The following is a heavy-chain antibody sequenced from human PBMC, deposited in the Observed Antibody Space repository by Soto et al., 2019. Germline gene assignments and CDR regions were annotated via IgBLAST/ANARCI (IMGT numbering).Heavy chain of an antibody. CDR3: ARAGIRGFGS. Sequence: SETLSLTCTVSGGSISSGDYYWSWIRQPPGKGLEWIGYIYYSGKTYYNPSLESRLTMSVDTSNNHFSLRLSSVTAADTAVYYCARAGIRGFGSWGRGTLVTVSS. CDR2: IYYSGKT. V-gene: IGHV4-30-4*01. CDR1: GGSISSGDYY. J-gene: IGHJ4*02.